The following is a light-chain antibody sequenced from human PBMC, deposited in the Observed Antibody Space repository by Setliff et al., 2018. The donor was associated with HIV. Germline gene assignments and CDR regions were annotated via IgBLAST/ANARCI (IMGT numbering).Light chain of an antibody. CDR2: DVS. J-gene: IGLJ1*01. CDR3: ASYRSPATYV. Sequence: QSALTQPASVSGSPGQSITISCIGTSSDVGGYAFVSWYQQRPDKAPKLIIFDVSERPSGVSHRFSGSKSGNTASLTISGLQTEDEGDYFCASYRSPATYVFGIGTKVTVL. V-gene: IGLV2-14*03. CDR1: SSDVGGYAF.